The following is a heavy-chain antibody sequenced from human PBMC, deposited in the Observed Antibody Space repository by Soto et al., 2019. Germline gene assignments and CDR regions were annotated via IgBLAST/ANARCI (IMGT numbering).Heavy chain of an antibody. Sequence: QVQLVQSGAEVKKPGSSVKVSCEASGGTVSAYTINWVRQAPGQGLEWMGRIISILDIPNYAQKFQGRLTIIADTSTSTTYMDLRNLRAEDTATYYCARENGTSSLDYWGQGTLVTVSS. CDR1: GGTVSAYT. D-gene: IGHD6-6*01. CDR3: ARENGTSSLDY. V-gene: IGHV1-69*02. J-gene: IGHJ4*02. CDR2: IISILDIP.